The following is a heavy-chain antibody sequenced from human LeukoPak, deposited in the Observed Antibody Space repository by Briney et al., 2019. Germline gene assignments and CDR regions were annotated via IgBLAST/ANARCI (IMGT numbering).Heavy chain of an antibody. CDR3: ARSCSSTSCYVRQDWFDP. CDR1: GGSISSGGYS. J-gene: IGHJ5*02. Sequence: SQTLSLTCAVSGGSISSGGYSWSWIRQPPGKGLEWIGYIYHSGSTYYNPSLKSRVTISVDRSKNQFSLKLSSVTAADTAVYYCARSCSSTSCYVRQDWFDPWAREPWSPSPQ. V-gene: IGHV4-30-2*01. D-gene: IGHD2-2*01. CDR2: IYHSGST.